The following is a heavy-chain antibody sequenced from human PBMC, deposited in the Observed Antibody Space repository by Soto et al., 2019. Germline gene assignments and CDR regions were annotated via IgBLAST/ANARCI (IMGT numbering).Heavy chain of an antibody. CDR3: ASTGDYGDYDFEY. Sequence: GASVKVSCKASGGTFSSYTISWVRQAPGQGLEWMGRIIPILGIANYAQKFQGRVTITADKSTSTAYMELSSLRSEDTAVYYCASTGDYGDYDFEYWGQGTLVTVSS. CDR2: IIPILGIA. D-gene: IGHD4-17*01. J-gene: IGHJ4*02. V-gene: IGHV1-69*02. CDR1: GGTFSSYT.